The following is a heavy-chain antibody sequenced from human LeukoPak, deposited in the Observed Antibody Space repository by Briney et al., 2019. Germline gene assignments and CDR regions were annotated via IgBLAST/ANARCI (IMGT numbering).Heavy chain of an antibody. CDR1: GGSFSGYY. CDR2: INHSGST. J-gene: IGHJ4*02. V-gene: IGHV4-34*01. CDR3: ARDRYYYDSSGYYVFDY. D-gene: IGHD3-22*01. Sequence: SETLSLTCAVYGGSFSGYYWSWIRQPPGKGLEWIGEINHSGSTNYNPSLKSRVTISVDTSKNQFSLKLSSVTAADTAVYYCARDRYYYDSSGYYVFDYWGQGTLVTVSS.